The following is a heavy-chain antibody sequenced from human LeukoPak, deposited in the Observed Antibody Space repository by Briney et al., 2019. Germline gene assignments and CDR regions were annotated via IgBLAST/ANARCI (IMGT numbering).Heavy chain of an antibody. Sequence: GRSLRLSCAASGFTFSSYDMHWVRQAPGKGLEWVAVIWYDGSKKYYADSVKGRFTISRDNSKNTLYLQVNSLRAEDTAVYYCARGRGGDGINYYFDYWGQGTLVTVSS. D-gene: IGHD5-24*01. CDR1: GFTFSSYD. J-gene: IGHJ4*02. CDR3: ARGRGGDGINYYFDY. V-gene: IGHV3-33*01. CDR2: IWYDGSKK.